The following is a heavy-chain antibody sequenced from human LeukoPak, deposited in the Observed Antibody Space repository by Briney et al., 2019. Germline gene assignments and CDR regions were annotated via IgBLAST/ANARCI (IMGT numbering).Heavy chain of an antibody. CDR3: ARSARVTVARGVIPSFDY. D-gene: IGHD3-10*01. CDR2: ISYTGST. V-gene: IGHV4-31*03. J-gene: IGHJ4*02. CDR1: AASISSGRYY. Sequence: PSETLSLTCTAFAASISSGRYYWNWIRQDPGKGLEWIAYISYTGSTYYNPSLKSRVSMSVDTSKNQFSLRLTSVTAADTAVYYCARSARVTVARGVIPSFDYWGQGTLVTVSS.